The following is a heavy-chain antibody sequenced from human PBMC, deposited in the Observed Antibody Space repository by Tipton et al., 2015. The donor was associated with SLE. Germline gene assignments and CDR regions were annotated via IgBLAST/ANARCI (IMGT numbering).Heavy chain of an antibody. CDR2: IYNSGST. Sequence: TLSLTCTVYGYSISSGFYWGWIRQPPGKGLEWTVNIYNSGSTFYNPSLKRRVTISVDTSKNQFSLQMSSVTAVDTAVYYCARGDGYNFDYWGQGTLVTVSS. CDR3: ARGDGYNFDY. J-gene: IGHJ4*02. D-gene: IGHD5-24*01. V-gene: IGHV4-38-2*02. CDR1: GYSISSGFY.